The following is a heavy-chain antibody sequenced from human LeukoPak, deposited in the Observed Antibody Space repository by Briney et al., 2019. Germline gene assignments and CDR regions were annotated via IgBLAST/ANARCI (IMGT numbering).Heavy chain of an antibody. D-gene: IGHD3-22*01. CDR3: ARGPAPQYYYDSSGLNFDY. CDR1: GFTFRSYS. Sequence: GGSLRLSCAASGFTFRSYSMNWVRQAPGKGLEWVSYISSSGSTIYYADSVKGRFTISRDNAKNSLYLQMNSLRAEDTAVYYCARGPAPQYYYDSSGLNFDYWGQGTLVTVSS. J-gene: IGHJ4*02. V-gene: IGHV3-48*04. CDR2: ISSSGSTI.